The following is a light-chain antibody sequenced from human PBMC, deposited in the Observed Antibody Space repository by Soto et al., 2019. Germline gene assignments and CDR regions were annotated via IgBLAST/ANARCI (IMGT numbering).Light chain of an antibody. CDR3: QQYWASPT. CDR1: QSVDSTI. Sequence: EIVLTQSPGSLSLSPGEGATLSCRASQSVDSTILAWYQQKPGQAPRLLIYGASNRATGIADRFIGSGSGTDFTLTINRLESEDFAVYYCQQYWASPTFGQGPNLDIK. V-gene: IGKV3-20*01. J-gene: IGKJ1*01. CDR2: GAS.